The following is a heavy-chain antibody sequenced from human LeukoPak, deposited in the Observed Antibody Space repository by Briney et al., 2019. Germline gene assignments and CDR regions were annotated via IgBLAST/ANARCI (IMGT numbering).Heavy chain of an antibody. D-gene: IGHD2-2*02. CDR2: IHHSGST. CDR3: ARFEVPNIVVVPTAIAAFDI. CDR1: GGSITSGAHY. V-gene: IGHV4-30-2*01. J-gene: IGHJ3*02. Sequence: SETLSLTCTVSGGSITSGAHYWSWIRQPPGKGLEWIGYIHHSGSTYSNPSLKSRVTLSVDRSKNQFSLKLTSVTAADTAVYYCARFEVPNIVVVPTAIAAFDIWGQGTMVTVSS.